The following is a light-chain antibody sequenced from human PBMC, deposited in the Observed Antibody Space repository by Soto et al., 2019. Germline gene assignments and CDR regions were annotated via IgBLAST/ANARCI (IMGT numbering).Light chain of an antibody. Sequence: QSVLTQPPSPSGTPGQRVTLSCFGSSSNIGSNYVYWYQHLPEAALKLLTYTNNKRPSGDPDRFSASTSGTSASLDIRRPRSEDEADYYCAAWDDRMSGYVFGTGTKVTVL. CDR1: SSNIGSNY. CDR3: AAWDDRMSGYV. CDR2: TNN. V-gene: IGLV1-47*01. J-gene: IGLJ1*01.